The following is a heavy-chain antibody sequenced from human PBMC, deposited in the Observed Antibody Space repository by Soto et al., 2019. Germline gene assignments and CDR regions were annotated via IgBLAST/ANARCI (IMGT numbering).Heavy chain of an antibody. J-gene: IGHJ4*02. CDR1: GATFNSIA. CDR3: SRNTRGPPDPAPH. V-gene: IGHV1-69*04. D-gene: IGHD1-26*01. Sequence: RASVKVSCKASGATFNSIAFTWVRQAPGQGLEWMGRIIPILGIANYAQKFQGRVTITADKSTSTAYMELSSLRSEDTAVYYCSRNTRGPPDPAPHWCQGPLVTLSS. CDR2: IIPILGIA.